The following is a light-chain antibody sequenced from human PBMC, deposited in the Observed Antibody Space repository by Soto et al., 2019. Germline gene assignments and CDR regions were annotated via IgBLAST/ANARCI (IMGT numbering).Light chain of an antibody. Sequence: DMQMTQSPSSLAASLGGRVTITCRASQSVGTYLLWYQQKPGKAPKLLIYAASNLQSGVPSRFSGSGSGTDFTLTMNSLQPEPFAPYYCQQGSSPPWTFGQGTKVDI. CDR2: AAS. CDR1: QSVGTY. CDR3: QQGSSPPWT. V-gene: IGKV1-39*01. J-gene: IGKJ1*01.